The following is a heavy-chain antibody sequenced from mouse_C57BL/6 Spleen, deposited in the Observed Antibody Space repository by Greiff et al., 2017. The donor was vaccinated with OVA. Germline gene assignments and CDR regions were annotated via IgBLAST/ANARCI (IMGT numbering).Heavy chain of an antibody. CDR2: IYPSDSET. D-gene: IGHD1-1*01. CDR3: AREDYYGSSRAWFAY. V-gene: IGHV1-61*01. Sequence: VQLQQPGAELVRPGSSVKLSCKASGYTFTSYWMDWVKQRPGQGLEWIGNIYPSDSETHYNQKFKDKATLTVDKSSSTAYMQLSSLTSEDSAVYYCAREDYYGSSRAWFAYWGQGTLVTVSA. J-gene: IGHJ3*01. CDR1: GYTFTSYW.